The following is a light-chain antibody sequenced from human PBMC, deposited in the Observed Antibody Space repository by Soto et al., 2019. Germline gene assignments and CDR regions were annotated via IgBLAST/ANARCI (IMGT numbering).Light chain of an antibody. CDR3: QQYNNWPLT. J-gene: IGKJ1*01. V-gene: IGKV3-15*01. Sequence: EIVMAQSPAPLSLSPGERATLSCMASQSGSSNLAWYQQKPGQAPRLLIYGASTRATGIPARFSGSGSGTEFTLTISSLQSEDFAVYYCQQYNNWPLTFGQGTKVDIK. CDR1: QSGSSN. CDR2: GAS.